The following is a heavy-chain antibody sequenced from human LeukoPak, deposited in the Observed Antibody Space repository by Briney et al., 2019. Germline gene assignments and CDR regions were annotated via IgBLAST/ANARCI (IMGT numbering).Heavy chain of an antibody. V-gene: IGHV4-59*08. D-gene: IGHD5-18*01. Sequence: SETLSLTCTVSGGSISSYYWSWIRQSPGKGLEWIGYIYNGGSANYNPSLKSRVTISLDTSKNQFSLNLSSVTAADTAVYYCARHVRYSYVVFDYWGQGTLVTVSS. CDR1: GGSISSYY. J-gene: IGHJ4*02. CDR3: ARHVRYSYVVFDY. CDR2: IYNGGSA.